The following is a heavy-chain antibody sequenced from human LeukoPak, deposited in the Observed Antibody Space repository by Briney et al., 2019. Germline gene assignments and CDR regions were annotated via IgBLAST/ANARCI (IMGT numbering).Heavy chain of an antibody. CDR2: ISGCNGNT. D-gene: IGHD2-2*01. V-gene: IGHV1-18*01. J-gene: IGHJ4*02. CDR1: GYTFTSYD. Sequence: GASVKVSCKASGYTFTSYDIGWVRQAPGQGLEWMGWISGCNGNTNYAQKLQGRVTMTTNTSTSTAYMELRSLSSDDTAVYYCARGTDLFDYWGQGTLVTVSS. CDR3: ARGTDLFDY.